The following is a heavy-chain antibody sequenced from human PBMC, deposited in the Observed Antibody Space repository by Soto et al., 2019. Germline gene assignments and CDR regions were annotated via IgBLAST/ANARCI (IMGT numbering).Heavy chain of an antibody. CDR3: SRDPVAGTYFDY. Sequence: QVQLVQSGAEVKKPGASVKVSCKASGYTFTTYGISWVRQAPGQGLEWMGWINGYNGNTNYAQKLQGRVTMTTDTYTGTAYMELRSLRSDDPAVYYCSRDPVAGTYFDYWGQGTLVTVSS. CDR2: INGYNGNT. CDR1: GYTFTTYG. V-gene: IGHV1-18*01. J-gene: IGHJ4*02. D-gene: IGHD6-19*01.